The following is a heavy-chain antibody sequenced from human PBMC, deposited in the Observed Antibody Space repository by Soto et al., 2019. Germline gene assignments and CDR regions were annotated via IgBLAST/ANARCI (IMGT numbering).Heavy chain of an antibody. V-gene: IGHV3-11*01. J-gene: IGHJ6*02. CDR2: ISSSGTTI. CDR3: ARGKSIFYGMDV. D-gene: IGHD2-15*01. Sequence: QVQLVESGGGLVKPGGSLRLSCAASGFTFSDYYISWIRQAPGKGLEWVSYISSSGTTIYHADAVKGRFTISRDNAKNSPFLKRTSLRAEDTAVYYCARGKSIFYGMDVWGQGTTVTVSS. CDR1: GFTFSDYY.